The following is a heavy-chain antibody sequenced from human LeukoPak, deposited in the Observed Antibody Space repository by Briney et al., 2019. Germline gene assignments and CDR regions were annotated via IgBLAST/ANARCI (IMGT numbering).Heavy chain of an antibody. D-gene: IGHD4-17*01. CDR2: IRSKANSYAT. Sequence: GGSLRLSCAASGFIFSESAMHWVRQASGKGLEWVGRIRSKANSYATAYVESVKGRFTVSRDDSKNTAYLQMNSLKTEDTAVYYCTGHCSSNGDYYFDSWGQGTPVTVSS. J-gene: IGHJ4*02. CDR1: GFIFSESA. CDR3: TGHCSSNGDYYFDS. V-gene: IGHV3-73*01.